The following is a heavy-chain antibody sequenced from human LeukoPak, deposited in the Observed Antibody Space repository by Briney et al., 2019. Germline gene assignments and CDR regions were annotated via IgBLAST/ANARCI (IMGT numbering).Heavy chain of an antibody. J-gene: IGHJ4*02. V-gene: IGHV4-38-2*01. CDR1: GYSISSGYY. CDR3: ARARHSSGYYWDY. Sequence: PSETLSLTCAVSGYSISSGYYWGWIRQPPGKGLEWIGYIYYSGSTNYNPSPKSRVTISVDTSKNQFSLKLSSVTAADTAVYYCARARHSSGYYWDYWGQGTLVTVSS. D-gene: IGHD3-22*01. CDR2: IYYSGST.